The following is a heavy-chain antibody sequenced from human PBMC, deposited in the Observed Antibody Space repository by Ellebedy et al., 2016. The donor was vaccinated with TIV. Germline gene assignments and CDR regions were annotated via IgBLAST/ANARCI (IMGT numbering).Heavy chain of an antibody. V-gene: IGHV4-34*01. CDR1: GESFIGHY. D-gene: IGHD1-20*01. Sequence: MPSETLSLTCAVNGESFIGHYWSWIRQPPGKGLEWIGEIGSSKYDPSHKDRVTISVDSSKNQLSLKLKSVTAADTAVYYCARDRNWNQYYFDYWGPGTLVTVSP. CDR2: IGSS. J-gene: IGHJ4*02. CDR3: ARDRNWNQYYFDY.